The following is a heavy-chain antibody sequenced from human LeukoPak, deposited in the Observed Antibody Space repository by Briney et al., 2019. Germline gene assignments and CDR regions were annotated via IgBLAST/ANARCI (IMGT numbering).Heavy chain of an antibody. V-gene: IGHV4-4*07. J-gene: IGHJ3*02. CDR2: IYTSGST. Sequence: PSETLSLTCTVSGGSISSYYWSWLRQPAGKGLEWIGRIYTSGSTNYNPSLKSRVTMSVDTSKNQFSLQLSSVTAADTAVYYCARGDYGDYVNAFDIWGQGTMVTVSS. D-gene: IGHD4-17*01. CDR3: ARGDYGDYVNAFDI. CDR1: GGSISSYY.